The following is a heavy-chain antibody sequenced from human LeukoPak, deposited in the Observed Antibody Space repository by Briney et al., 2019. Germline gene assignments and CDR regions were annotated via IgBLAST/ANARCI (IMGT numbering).Heavy chain of an antibody. J-gene: IGHJ4*02. V-gene: IGHV3-23*01. CDR1: GFTFSSYG. CDR3: AKFRLAAAGSGYYFDY. D-gene: IGHD6-13*01. CDR2: ISGSGGST. Sequence: GGSLRLPCAASGFTFSSYGMSWVRQAPGKGLEWVSAISGSGGSTYYADSVKGRFTISRDNSKNTLYLQMNSLRAEDTAVYYCAKFRLAAAGSGYYFDYWGQGTLVTVSS.